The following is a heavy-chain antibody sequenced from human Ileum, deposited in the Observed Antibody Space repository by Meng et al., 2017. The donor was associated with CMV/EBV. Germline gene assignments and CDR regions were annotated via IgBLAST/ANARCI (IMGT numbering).Heavy chain of an antibody. J-gene: IGHJ4*02. CDR3: AKDRRIAVAGHFDY. CDR2: MSGSGGST. D-gene: IGHD6-19*01. V-gene: IGHV3-23*01. CDR1: GFTFSSYG. Sequence: GGSLRLSCAASGFTFSSYGMTWVRQAPGKGLEWVSGMSGSGGSTYYADSVKGRFTISRDNSKNTLYLQMNSLTAEDTAVYYCAKDRRIAVAGHFDYWGQGTLVTVSS.